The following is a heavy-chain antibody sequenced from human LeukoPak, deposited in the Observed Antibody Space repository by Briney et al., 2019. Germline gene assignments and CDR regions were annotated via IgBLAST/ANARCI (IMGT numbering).Heavy chain of an antibody. V-gene: IGHV1-18*01. Sequence: ASVKVSCKTSGYTFTDFGISWVRQAPGQGLEWIGWVSAYNGNTNYAQKLQGRVTMSTDTSTSTAYMELRSLRSDDTAVFYCTRDLGTYTTYGSIFFDPWGQGTLVTVSS. CDR1: GYTFTDFG. CDR2: VSAYNGNT. J-gene: IGHJ5*02. CDR3: TRDLGTYTTYGSIFFDP. D-gene: IGHD3-10*01.